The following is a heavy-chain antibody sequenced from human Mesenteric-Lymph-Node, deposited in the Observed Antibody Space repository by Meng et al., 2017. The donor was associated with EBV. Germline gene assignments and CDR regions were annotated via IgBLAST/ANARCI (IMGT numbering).Heavy chain of an antibody. CDR3: ASLLIVFGGVIVDY. Sequence: QLPLQGAGPGLVRPSETLSLTCTVSGGSISSSSYYWGWIRQPPGKGLEWIGSIYSGGRTYYSPSLESRVTISVDTSKNQFSLKLNSVTAADTSVYFCASLLIVFGGVIVDYWGQGALVTVSS. CDR1: GGSISSSSYY. V-gene: IGHV4-39*01. CDR2: IYSGGRT. D-gene: IGHD3-16*02. J-gene: IGHJ4*02.